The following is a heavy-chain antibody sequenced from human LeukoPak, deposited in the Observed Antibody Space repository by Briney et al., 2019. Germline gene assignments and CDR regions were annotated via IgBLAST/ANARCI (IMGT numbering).Heavy chain of an antibody. Sequence: PSETLSLTCTVSGGSISSYYWSWVRQPPGKGLEWVWYIYYSGSTKYNPYLKSRVNISVDTSKNQFSLQLTSVTAADTAVYYCATSPYCSNGICFTRWYFDLWGRGTLVTVSS. D-gene: IGHD2-8*01. J-gene: IGHJ2*01. V-gene: IGHV4-59*01. CDR1: GGSISSYY. CDR3: ATSPYCSNGICFTRWYFDL. CDR2: IYYSGST.